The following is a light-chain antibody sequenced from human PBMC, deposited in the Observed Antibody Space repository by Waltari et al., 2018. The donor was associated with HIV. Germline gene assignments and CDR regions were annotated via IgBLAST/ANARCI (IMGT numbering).Light chain of an antibody. J-gene: IGLJ3*02. Sequence: SQLTQPPSVSVSPGPTARITGDGIAIPDHSVYWYQQKPGQAPVLVMYKVTERPSGIPERFSGSMSGTTVTLTIMGVQPEDEADYYCQSADSDNTYNWVFGGGTKLTVL. CDR1: AIPDHS. CDR3: QSADSDNTYNWV. CDR2: KVT. V-gene: IGLV3-25*03.